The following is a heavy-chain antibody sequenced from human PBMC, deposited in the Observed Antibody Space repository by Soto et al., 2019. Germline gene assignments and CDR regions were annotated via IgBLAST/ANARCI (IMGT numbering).Heavy chain of an antibody. V-gene: IGHV2-5*02. CDR3: AHIVVAGLGYYFDY. D-gene: IGHD6-19*01. CDR2: IYWDDDK. J-gene: IGHJ4*02. CDR1: GFSLSSTRMA. Sequence: QITLKESGPTLVKPTQTLTLTCTFSGFSLSSTRMAVGWIRQPPGKALEWLALIYWDDDKRYSPFLKSMLTITTAPSKYLVVLTLSTMAPVDTARYYCAHIVVAGLGYYFDYWGQGTLVTVSS.